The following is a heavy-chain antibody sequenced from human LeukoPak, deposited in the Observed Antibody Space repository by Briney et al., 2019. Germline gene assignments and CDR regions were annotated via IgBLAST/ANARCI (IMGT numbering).Heavy chain of an antibody. CDR2: MSPSGTT. D-gene: IGHD3-22*01. CDR1: GDSVSSGSYY. Sequence: SGTLSLTCTVSGDSVSSGSYYLSWIRQPPGKGLDWVAYMSPSGTTNYNPSLKSRVTTSVDTSRTQFSLRLSSVTAADTAVYYCARGQDDRSGTFDYWGQGTLVTVSS. J-gene: IGHJ4*02. CDR3: ARGQDDRSGTFDY. V-gene: IGHV4-61*01.